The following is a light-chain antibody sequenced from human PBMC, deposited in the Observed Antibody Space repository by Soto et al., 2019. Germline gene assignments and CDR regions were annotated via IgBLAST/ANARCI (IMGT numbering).Light chain of an antibody. CDR3: SSYTSSSTLL. CDR1: SSDVGGYNY. V-gene: IGLV2-14*01. Sequence: QSALTQPASVSGSPGQSITISCTGTSSDVGGYNYVSWYQQHTGKAPKLMIYDVSNRPSGVSNRFSGSKSGNMASLTISGLQAEDEADDYCSSYTSSSTLLFGGGTKLTVL. CDR2: DVS. J-gene: IGLJ2*01.